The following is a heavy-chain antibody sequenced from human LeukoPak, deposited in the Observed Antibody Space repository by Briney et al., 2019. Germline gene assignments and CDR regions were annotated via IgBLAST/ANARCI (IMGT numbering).Heavy chain of an antibody. CDR3: ARVAYGSGSSPYFDY. Sequence: GASVKVSCKASGYTFTSYAMHWVRQAPGQRLEWMGWINAGNGNTKYSQEFQGRVTITRDTSASTAYMELSSLRSEDMAVYYCARVAYGSGSSPYFDYWGQGTLVTVSS. D-gene: IGHD3-10*01. CDR1: GYTFTSYA. J-gene: IGHJ4*02. CDR2: INAGNGNT. V-gene: IGHV1-3*03.